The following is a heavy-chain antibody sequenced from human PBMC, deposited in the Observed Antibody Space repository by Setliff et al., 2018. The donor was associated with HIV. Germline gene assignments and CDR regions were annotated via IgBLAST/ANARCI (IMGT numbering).Heavy chain of an antibody. V-gene: IGHV3-23*01. Sequence: LRLSCSASGFTFSSYAMSWVRQAPGKGLEWVSVISGTGGSTYYADSVKGRFTISRDNSKNTLSLQMNSLKAEDTAVYYCAVSFSTGSWGQGTLVTVSS. CDR2: ISGTGGST. D-gene: IGHD3-3*01. CDR1: GFTFSSYA. CDR3: AVSFSTGS. J-gene: IGHJ4*02.